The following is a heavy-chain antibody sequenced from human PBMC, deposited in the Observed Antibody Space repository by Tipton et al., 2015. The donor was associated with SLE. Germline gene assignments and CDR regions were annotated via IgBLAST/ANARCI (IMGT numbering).Heavy chain of an antibody. V-gene: IGHV4-34*01. Sequence: TLSLTCAVYGGSFSGYYWSWIRQPPGKGLEWIGDINHSGSTYYNPSLKSRVTISIDTSKNQFSLSLSSVTAADTAVYYCAGSISWSPNWFDPWGLGTLVTVSS. CDR2: INHSGST. J-gene: IGHJ5*02. CDR3: AGSISWSPNWFDP. CDR1: GGSFSGYY. D-gene: IGHD2-2*01.